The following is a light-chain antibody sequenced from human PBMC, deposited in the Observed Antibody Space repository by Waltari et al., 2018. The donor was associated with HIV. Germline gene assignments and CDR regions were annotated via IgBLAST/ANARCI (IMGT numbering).Light chain of an antibody. CDR1: QSIGSW. J-gene: IGKJ1*01. CDR3: QHYNNYPWT. CDR2: KAS. Sequence: DIPMTQSPSTLSASVGDRVTITCRASQSIGSWLAWYQQKPGKAPKVLIYKASTLQSGVPSRFSGSGSGTEFTLTISSLQPDDFATYYCQHYNNYPWTFGQETKVEIK. V-gene: IGKV1-5*03.